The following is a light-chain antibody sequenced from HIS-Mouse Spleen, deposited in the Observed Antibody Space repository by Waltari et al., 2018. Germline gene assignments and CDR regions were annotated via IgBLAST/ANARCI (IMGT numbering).Light chain of an antibody. V-gene: IGKV1-9*01. CDR1: QGSSSY. Sequence: DIQLTQSPLFLSASVGDRITITCLASQGSSSYLAWYQQKPGKAPKLLIYAASTLQSGVPSRFSGSGSGTEFTLTISSLQPEDFATYYCQQLNSYPPTFGQGTKVEIK. CDR2: AAS. CDR3: QQLNSYPPT. J-gene: IGKJ1*01.